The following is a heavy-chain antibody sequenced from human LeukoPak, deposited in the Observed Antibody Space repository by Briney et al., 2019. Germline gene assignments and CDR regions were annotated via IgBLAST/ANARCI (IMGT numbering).Heavy chain of an antibody. J-gene: IGHJ4*02. D-gene: IGHD5-18*01. CDR1: GGSISSYY. CDR3: ARALDTAMANDY. V-gene: IGHV4-59*12. Sequence: SETLSLTCTVSGGSISSYYWSWIRQPPGKGLEWIGYIYYSGSTYYNPSLKSRVTISVDTSKNQFSLKLSSVTAADTAVYYCARALDTAMANDYWGQGTLVTVSS. CDR2: IYYSGST.